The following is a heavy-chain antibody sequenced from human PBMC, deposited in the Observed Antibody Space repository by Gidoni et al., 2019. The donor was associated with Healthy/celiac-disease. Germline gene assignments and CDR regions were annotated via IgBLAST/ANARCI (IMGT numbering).Heavy chain of an antibody. V-gene: IGHV4-39*07. D-gene: IGHD5-12*01. CDR1: GGSISSSSYY. CDR2: IYYSGST. J-gene: IGHJ6*02. Sequence: QLQLQESGPGLVKPSETLSLTCTVSGGSISSSSYYWGWIRPPPGKGLEWIGSIYYSGSTYYNPSLKSRVTISVDTSKNQFSLKLSSVTAADTAVYYCARDFPPAWLRSHERPHYYYYYGMDVWGQGTTVTVSS. CDR3: ARDFPPAWLRSHERPHYYYYYGMDV.